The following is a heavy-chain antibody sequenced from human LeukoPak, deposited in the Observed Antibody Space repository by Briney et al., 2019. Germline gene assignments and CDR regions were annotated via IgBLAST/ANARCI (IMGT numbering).Heavy chain of an antibody. J-gene: IGHJ4*02. Sequence: SETLSLTCTVSGYSISSGYYWGWIRQPPGKGLEWIGSIYHSGSTYYNPSLKRRVTISVDTSKNQFSLKLSSVTAADTAVYYCARVGVGATSGTVDYWGQGTLVTVSS. CDR3: ARVGVGATSGTVDY. CDR1: GYSISSGYY. CDR2: IYHSGST. D-gene: IGHD1-26*01. V-gene: IGHV4-38-2*02.